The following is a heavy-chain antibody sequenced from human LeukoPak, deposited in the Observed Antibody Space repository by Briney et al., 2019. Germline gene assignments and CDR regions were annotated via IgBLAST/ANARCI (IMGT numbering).Heavy chain of an antibody. CDR2: ISSSGSTI. Sequence: GGSLRLSCAASGFTFSSYEMNWVRQAPGKGLEWVSYISSSGSTIYYADSVKGRFTISRDNAKNSLYLQMNSLRAEDTAVYYCAREQWELLVRGGSLLDYWGQGTLVTVSS. CDR3: AREQWELLVRGGSLLDY. V-gene: IGHV3-48*03. D-gene: IGHD1-26*01. CDR1: GFTFSSYE. J-gene: IGHJ4*02.